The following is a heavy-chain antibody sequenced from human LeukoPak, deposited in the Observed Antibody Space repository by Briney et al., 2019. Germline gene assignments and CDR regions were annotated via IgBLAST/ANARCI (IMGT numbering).Heavy chain of an antibody. CDR3: AKERGHSKPFDY. V-gene: IGHV3-23*01. CDR1: GFIFSYYG. Sequence: HSGGSLRLSCEVSGFIFSYYGMNWVRQAPGKGLEWVSAISDSGDATYYADSVKGRFTISRDNSKSTLYLQMINLRAEDTALYYCAKERGHSKPFDYWGQGTLVTVSS. CDR2: ISDSGDAT. J-gene: IGHJ4*02. D-gene: IGHD4-23*01.